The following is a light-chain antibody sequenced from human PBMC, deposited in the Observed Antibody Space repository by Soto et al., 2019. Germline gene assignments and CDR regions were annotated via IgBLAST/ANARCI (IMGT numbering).Light chain of an antibody. Sequence: DVQMTQSPSTLSASVGDRVTITCRASQSISSWLAWYQQKPGKAPKLLIYKASSLESGVPSRFSGSGSGTEFTLTISSLQPDDFATYHCQQYNTSPVTFGQGTKVEIK. CDR2: KAS. CDR1: QSISSW. CDR3: QQYNTSPVT. J-gene: IGKJ1*01. V-gene: IGKV1-5*03.